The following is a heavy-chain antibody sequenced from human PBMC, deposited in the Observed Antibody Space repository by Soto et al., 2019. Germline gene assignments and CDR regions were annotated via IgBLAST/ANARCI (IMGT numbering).Heavy chain of an antibody. D-gene: IGHD6-13*01. CDR2: ISYDGSNK. J-gene: IGHJ6*02. Sequence: GGSLRLSCAASGFTFSSYAMHWVGQSPGKGLEWVAVISYDGSNKYYADSVKGRFTISRDNSKNTLYLQMNSLRAEDTAVYYCARDLSSSWYGWYYGMDVWGQGTTVTVSS. CDR3: ARDLSSSWYGWYYGMDV. V-gene: IGHV3-30-3*01. CDR1: GFTFSSYA.